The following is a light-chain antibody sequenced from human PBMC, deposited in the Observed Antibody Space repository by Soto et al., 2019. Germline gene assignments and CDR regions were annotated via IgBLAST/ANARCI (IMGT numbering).Light chain of an antibody. Sequence: QTVVTQEPSFSVSPGGTVTLTCGLSSGSVSTSYYPSWYQQTPGQAPRTLIYSTNTRSSGVPDRFSGSILGNKAALTITGAQADDKSDYYCVLYMGSGIGVFGRGTKLTVL. J-gene: IGLJ3*02. CDR1: SGSVSTSYY. V-gene: IGLV8-61*01. CDR2: STN. CDR3: VLYMGSGIGV.